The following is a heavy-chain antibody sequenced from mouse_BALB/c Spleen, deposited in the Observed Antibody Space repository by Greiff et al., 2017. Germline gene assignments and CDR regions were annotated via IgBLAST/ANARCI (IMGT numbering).Heavy chain of an antibody. Sequence: EVQLQESGPELVKPGASVKISCKASGYSFTGYFMNWVKQSPGKSLEWIGRINPYNGDTFYNQKFKGKATLTVDKSSSTAHMELLSLTSEDSAVYYCGRSYYYGSSLDYWGQGTTLTVSS. CDR3: GRSYYYGSSLDY. CDR2: INPYNGDT. D-gene: IGHD1-1*01. CDR1: GYSFTGYF. J-gene: IGHJ2*01. V-gene: IGHV1-37*01.